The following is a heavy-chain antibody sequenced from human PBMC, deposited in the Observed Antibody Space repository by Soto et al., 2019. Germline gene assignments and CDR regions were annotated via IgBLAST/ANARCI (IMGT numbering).Heavy chain of an antibody. V-gene: IGHV3-21*01. CDR2: ISSSSSYI. D-gene: IGHD5-12*01. CDR3: ARDQGGYDFWDVGGFDI. J-gene: IGHJ3*02. CDR1: GFTFSSYS. Sequence: GGSLRLSCAASGFTFSSYSMNWVRQAPGKGLEWVSSISSSSSYIYYADSVKGRFTISRDNAKNSLYLQMNSLRAEDTAVYYCARDQGGYDFWDVGGFDIWGQGTMVTVSS.